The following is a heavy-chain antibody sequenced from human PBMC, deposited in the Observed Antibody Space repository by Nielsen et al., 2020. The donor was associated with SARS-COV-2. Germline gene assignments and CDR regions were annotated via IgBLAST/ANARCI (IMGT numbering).Heavy chain of an antibody. CDR3: ARPDFLDGDYEFFWFDP. CDR2: IYPGDSDT. D-gene: IGHD4-17*01. Sequence: GESLKISCEASGYRFTSYWIAWVRQMPGKGLEWMGIIYPGDSDTRYSPSFQDQVTISADKSISTAYLQWASLTASDTSIYYCARPDFLDGDYEFFWFDPWGQGTLVTVSS. CDR1: GYRFTSYW. J-gene: IGHJ5*02. V-gene: IGHV5-51*01.